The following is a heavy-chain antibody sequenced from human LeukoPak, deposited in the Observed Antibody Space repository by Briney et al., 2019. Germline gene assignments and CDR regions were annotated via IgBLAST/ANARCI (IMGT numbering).Heavy chain of an antibody. D-gene: IGHD2-2*01. Sequence: GGSLRLSCAASGFTFSSYGMHWVRQAPGKGLEWVAVIWYDGRNKYYADSVKGRFTISRDNSKNTLYLQMNILRAEDTAVYYCARESTSWYFDLWGRGTLVTVSS. CDR2: IWYDGRNK. J-gene: IGHJ2*01. V-gene: IGHV3-33*01. CDR1: GFTFSSYG. CDR3: ARESTSWYFDL.